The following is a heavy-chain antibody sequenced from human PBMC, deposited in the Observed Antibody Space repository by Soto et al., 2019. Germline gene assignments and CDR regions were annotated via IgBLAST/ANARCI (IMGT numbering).Heavy chain of an antibody. CDR1: GFTFSSYA. CDR2: ISGSGGST. V-gene: IGHV3-23*01. CDR3: AKDRNQYDFWSGYDD. Sequence: GGSLRLSCAASGFTFSSYAMSWVRQAPGKGLEWVSAISGSGGSTYYADSVKGRFTISRDNSKNTLYLQMNSLRAEDTAVYYCAKDRNQYDFWSGYDDWGQGTLVTVSS. D-gene: IGHD3-3*01. J-gene: IGHJ4*02.